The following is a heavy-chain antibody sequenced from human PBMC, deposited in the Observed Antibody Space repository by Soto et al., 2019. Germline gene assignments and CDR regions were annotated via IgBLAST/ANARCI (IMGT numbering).Heavy chain of an antibody. V-gene: IGHV3-7*01. CDR2: TKQDGSDK. CDR3: ARDVSGKLGHDS. CDR1: GYTFRSVW. Sequence: EVQLVESGGGLVQPGGSLRLSCAACGYTFRSVWMSWVRRAPGKGLEWVANTKQDGSDKNYVGSVKGRFTISRDNAKNSLYLQMNSLRVEDTAVYYCARDVSGKLGHDSWGQGTLVTVSS. J-gene: IGHJ4*02. D-gene: IGHD3-10*01.